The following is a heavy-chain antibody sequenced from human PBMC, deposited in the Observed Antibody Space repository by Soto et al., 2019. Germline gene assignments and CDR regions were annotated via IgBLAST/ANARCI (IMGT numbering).Heavy chain of an antibody. CDR1: GFTFSSYG. Sequence: GGSLRLSCAASGFTFSSYGMHWVRQAPGKGLEWVARISSDGSNKYYADSVKGRFTISRDNAKNTLYLQMNSLRAEDTAVYYCARDGSSGDHFDYWGQGTLVTVSS. V-gene: IGHV3-30*03. D-gene: IGHD4-17*01. J-gene: IGHJ4*02. CDR3: ARDGSSGDHFDY. CDR2: ISSDGSNK.